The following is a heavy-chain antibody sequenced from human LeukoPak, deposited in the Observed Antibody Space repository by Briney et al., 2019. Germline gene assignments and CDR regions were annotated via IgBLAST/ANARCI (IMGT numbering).Heavy chain of an antibody. Sequence: ASVTVSCKASGYTFIDYYFNWVRQAPGQGPEWMGRINVKSGATDYAQKFQGRVTVTRDTSISTAYMELSSLRSDDTAVYYCARVGRESSTGWLDYWGQGTLVTVSS. D-gene: IGHD6-19*01. CDR3: ARVGRESSTGWLDY. CDR1: GYTFIDYY. J-gene: IGHJ4*02. CDR2: INVKSGAT. V-gene: IGHV1-2*06.